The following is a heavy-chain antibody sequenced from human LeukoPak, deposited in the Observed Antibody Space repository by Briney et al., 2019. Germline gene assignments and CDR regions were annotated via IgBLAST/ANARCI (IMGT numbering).Heavy chain of an antibody. D-gene: IGHD3-16*01. Sequence: HPGGSLRLSCVASGFTFKDYTMHWVRQAPGKGLEWVSGISWESSSKGYADSVKGRFTISRDNAKDSLYLEMKTLTTEDTAFYFCVKGSHMNTARGIMPFDSWGQGTLVTVSS. CDR2: ISWESSSK. CDR3: VKGSHMNTARGIMPFDS. V-gene: IGHV3-9*01. CDR1: GFTFKDYT. J-gene: IGHJ4*02.